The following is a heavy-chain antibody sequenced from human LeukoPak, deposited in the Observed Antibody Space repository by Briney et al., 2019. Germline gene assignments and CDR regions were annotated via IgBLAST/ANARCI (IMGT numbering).Heavy chain of an antibody. CDR3: ARAARTGDGFDY. CDR1: GGSFSGYY. V-gene: IGHV4-34*01. D-gene: IGHD7-27*01. J-gene: IGHJ4*02. Sequence: SETLSLTCAVYGGSFSGYYWSWIRQPPGKGLEWIGEINHSGSTNYNPSLKSRVTISVDRSKNQFSLKLSSVTAADTAVYYCARAARTGDGFDYWGQGTLVTVSS. CDR2: INHSGST.